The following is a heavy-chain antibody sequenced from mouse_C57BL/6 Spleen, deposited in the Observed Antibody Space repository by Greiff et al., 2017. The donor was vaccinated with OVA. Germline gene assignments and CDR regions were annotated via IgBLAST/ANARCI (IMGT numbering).Heavy chain of an antibody. CDR2: IDPETGGT. D-gene: IGHD1-1*01. V-gene: IGHV1-15*01. J-gene: IGHJ4*01. Sequence: QVQLQQSGAELVRPGASVTLSCKASGYTFTDYEMHWVKQTPVHGLEWIGAIDPETGGTAYNQKFKGKAILTADKSSSTAYMELRSLTSEDSAVYYCTTPITAVVAPDAMDYWGQGTSVTVSS. CDR3: TTPITAVVAPDAMDY. CDR1: GYTFTDYE.